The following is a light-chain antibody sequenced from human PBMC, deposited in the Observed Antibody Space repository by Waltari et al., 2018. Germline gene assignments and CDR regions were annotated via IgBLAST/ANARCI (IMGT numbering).Light chain of an antibody. Sequence: DIQMTQSPSSLSASVGDRVTITCQASQDISNYLNWYQQKPGKVPKLLIYDASNLETGVPSRFSGSGSGTDFTFTISSLQPEDIATYYCQQYDNPLFTFGPGTKVDIK. CDR3: QQYDNPLFT. J-gene: IGKJ3*01. V-gene: IGKV1-33*01. CDR2: DAS. CDR1: QDISNY.